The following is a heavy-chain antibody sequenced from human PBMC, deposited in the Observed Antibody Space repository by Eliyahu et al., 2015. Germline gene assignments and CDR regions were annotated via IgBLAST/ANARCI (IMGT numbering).Heavy chain of an antibody. Sequence: QVQLVQSGAEVKKPGSSVKVSCKASXGXFSRYTISWVRLAPGQGLEWLGGINPIFGAAKYAQKFQGRVTITADESTSTAYMVLNTLRSDDTAVYYCALEGGSSGPRWFDPWGQGTLITVSS. CDR2: INPIFGAA. CDR3: ALEGGSSGPRWFDP. D-gene: IGHD6-19*01. V-gene: IGHV1-69*01. J-gene: IGHJ5*02. CDR1: XGXFSRYT.